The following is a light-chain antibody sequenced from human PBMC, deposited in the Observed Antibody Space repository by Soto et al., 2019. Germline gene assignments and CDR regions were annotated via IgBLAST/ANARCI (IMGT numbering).Light chain of an antibody. J-gene: IGKJ4*01. CDR3: LQHNSYPLT. CDR2: AAS. V-gene: IGKV1-17*01. CDR1: QGIRND. Sequence: DIQMTQSPSSLSASIGDRVTITCRASQGIRNDLDWYQQKPGRAPKRLIYAASSLQSGVPSRFSGSGSGTEFTLTISSLQPEDFTTYYCLQHNSYPLTFGGGTKVEIK.